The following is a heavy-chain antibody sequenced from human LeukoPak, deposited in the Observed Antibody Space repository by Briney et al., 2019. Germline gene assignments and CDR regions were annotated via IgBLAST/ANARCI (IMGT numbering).Heavy chain of an antibody. Sequence: GGSLRLSCAASGFTFSSYSMNWVRQAPGKGLEWVSAISGSGGSTYYADSVKGRFTISRDNSKNTLYLQMNSLRAEDTAVYYCAKGNKHIVVVTANFYFDYWGQGTLVTVSS. V-gene: IGHV3-23*01. CDR1: GFTFSSYS. CDR3: AKGNKHIVVVTANFYFDY. D-gene: IGHD2-21*02. CDR2: ISGSGGST. J-gene: IGHJ4*02.